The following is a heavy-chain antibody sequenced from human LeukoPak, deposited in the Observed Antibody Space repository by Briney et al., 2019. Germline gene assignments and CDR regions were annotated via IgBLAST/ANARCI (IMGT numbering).Heavy chain of an antibody. J-gene: IGHJ5*02. Sequence: GASVKVSCKASGYTFTSYDINWVRQAPGQGLEWMGWMNPNSGNTGYAQKFQGRVTMTRNTSISTAYMELSSLRSEDTAVYYCARWMYSSEGNWFDPWGQGTLVTVSS. CDR3: ARWMYSSEGNWFDP. V-gene: IGHV1-8*01. CDR2: MNPNSGNT. D-gene: IGHD6-19*01. CDR1: GYTFTSYD.